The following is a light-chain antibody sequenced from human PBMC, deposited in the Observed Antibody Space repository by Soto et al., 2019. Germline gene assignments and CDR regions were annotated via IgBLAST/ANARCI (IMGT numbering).Light chain of an antibody. Sequence: EIVLTQSPGTLSLSPGQRATLSCRASESISRDYLAWYQQRLGQAPRLLIYGASSGATGIPDRFSGSGSETDFTLTISRREPEDFAIYYCQQYGGVPYTFGQGTKLEIK. CDR3: QQYGGVPYT. J-gene: IGKJ2*01. CDR1: ESISRDY. V-gene: IGKV3-20*01. CDR2: GAS.